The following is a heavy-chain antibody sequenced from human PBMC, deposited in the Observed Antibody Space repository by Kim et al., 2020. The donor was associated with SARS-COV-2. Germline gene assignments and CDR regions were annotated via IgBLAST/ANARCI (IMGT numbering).Heavy chain of an antibody. CDR1: GFTVSSNY. Sequence: GGSLRLSCAASGFTVSSNYMSWVRQAPGKGLEWVSVIYSGGSTYYADSVKGRFTISRDNSKNTLYLQMNSLRAEDTAVYYCARDWLGIAAAVRSHWGQGTMVTVSS. J-gene: IGHJ3*01. CDR2: IYSGGST. V-gene: IGHV3-66*01. D-gene: IGHD6-13*01. CDR3: ARDWLGIAAAVRSH.